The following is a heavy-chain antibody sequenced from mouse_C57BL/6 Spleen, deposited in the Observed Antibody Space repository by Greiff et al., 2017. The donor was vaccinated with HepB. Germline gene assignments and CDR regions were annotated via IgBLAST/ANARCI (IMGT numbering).Heavy chain of an antibody. D-gene: IGHD1-1*01. CDR3: ARSDYYGSSYFCMDY. CDR2: IYPGDGST. CDR1: GYTFTSYD. Sequence: QVHVKQSGPELVKPGASVKLSCKASGYTFTSYDINWVKQRPGQGLEWIGWIYPGDGSTKYNEKFKGKATLTVDTSSSTAYMELHSLTSEDSAVYFCARSDYYGSSYFCMDYWGQGTSVTVSS. V-gene: IGHV1-85*01. J-gene: IGHJ4*01.